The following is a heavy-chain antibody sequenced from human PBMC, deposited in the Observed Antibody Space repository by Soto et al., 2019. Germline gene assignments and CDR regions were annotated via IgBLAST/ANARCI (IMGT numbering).Heavy chain of an antibody. Sequence: GESLKISCAASGFTFSNAWMSWVRQAPGKGLEWVGRIKSKTDGGTTDYAAPVKGKFTISRDDSKNTLYLQMNSLKTEDTAVYYCTTDQITYVVPAARSEVDAFDIWGQGTMVTVSS. CDR2: IKSKTDGGTT. CDR1: GFTFSNAW. D-gene: IGHD2-2*01. CDR3: TTDQITYVVPAARSEVDAFDI. J-gene: IGHJ3*02. V-gene: IGHV3-15*01.